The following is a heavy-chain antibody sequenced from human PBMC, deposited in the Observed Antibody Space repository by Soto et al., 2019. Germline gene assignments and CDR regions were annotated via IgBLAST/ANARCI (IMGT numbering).Heavy chain of an antibody. CDR2: IYYSGST. Sequence: TSQILSLTRPVSRCSIRSYYSSLLRQPPGKGLEWIWYIYYSGSTNYNPSLKSRVTISVDTSKNQFYLKLSSVTAADTAVYYCARDRLANWFDPWGQRTLV. D-gene: IGHD3-9*01. CDR1: RCSIRSYY. CDR3: ARDRLANWFDP. V-gene: IGHV4-59*01. J-gene: IGHJ5*02.